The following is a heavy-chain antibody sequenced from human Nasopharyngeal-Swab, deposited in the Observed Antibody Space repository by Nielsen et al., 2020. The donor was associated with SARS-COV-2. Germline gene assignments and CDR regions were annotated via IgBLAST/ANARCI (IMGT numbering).Heavy chain of an antibody. J-gene: IGHJ1*01. CDR1: GFTVSSNY. D-gene: IGHD6-6*01. CDR3: ATSAARGYFQH. CDR2: IYSGSST. Sequence: GESLKISCAASGFTVSSNYMSWVRQAPGKGLEWVSVIYSGSSTYYADSVKGRFTISRDNSKNTLYLQMNSLRAEDTAVYYCATSAARGYFQHWGQGTLVTVSS. V-gene: IGHV3-53*01.